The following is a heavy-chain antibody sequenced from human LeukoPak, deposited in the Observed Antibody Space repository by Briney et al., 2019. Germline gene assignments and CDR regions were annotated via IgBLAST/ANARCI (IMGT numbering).Heavy chain of an antibody. CDR3: ARVSYYYDSSGSLGY. Sequence: ASVKVSCQASGYTFTGYYMHWVRQAPGQGLEWMGWINPNSGGTNYAQKFQGRVTMTRDTSISTAYMELSRLRSDDTAVYYCARVSYYYDSSGSLGYWGQGTLVTDSS. CDR2: INPNSGGT. J-gene: IGHJ4*02. CDR1: GYTFTGYY. D-gene: IGHD3-22*01. V-gene: IGHV1-2*02.